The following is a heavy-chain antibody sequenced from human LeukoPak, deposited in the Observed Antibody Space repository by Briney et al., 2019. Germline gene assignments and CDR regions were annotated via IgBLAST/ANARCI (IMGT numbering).Heavy chain of an antibody. J-gene: IGHJ4*02. V-gene: IGHV3-11*03. CDR1: GFTFSDYY. Sequence: GGSLRLSCAASGFTFSDYYMSWIRQAPGKGLEWVSYISSSSSYTNYADSVKGRFTISRDNAKNSLYLQMNSLRAEDTAVYYCARHRGYSSVDYWGQGTLVTVSS. D-gene: IGHD5-18*01. CDR3: ARHRGYSSVDY. CDR2: ISSSSSYT.